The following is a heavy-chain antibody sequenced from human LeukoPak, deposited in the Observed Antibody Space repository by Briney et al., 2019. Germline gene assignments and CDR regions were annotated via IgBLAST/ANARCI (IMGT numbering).Heavy chain of an antibody. CDR3: AKATLRIAAAHDAFDI. D-gene: IGHD6-13*01. CDR1: GFTFSSYW. J-gene: IGHJ3*02. V-gene: IGHV3-74*01. Sequence: GGSLRLSCAGSGFTFSSYWMHWVRQAPGKGLVWVSRIHSDGSSTSYADSVKGRFTISRDNAKNSLYLQMNSLRAEDMALYYCAKATLRIAAAHDAFDIWGQGTMVTVSS. CDR2: IHSDGSST.